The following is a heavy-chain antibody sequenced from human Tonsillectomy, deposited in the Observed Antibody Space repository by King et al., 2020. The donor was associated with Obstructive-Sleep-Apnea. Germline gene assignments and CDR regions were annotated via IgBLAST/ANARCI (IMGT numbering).Heavy chain of an antibody. CDR1: GFTFGDYA. J-gene: IGHJ5*02. CDR2: IRSKAYGGTT. Sequence: VQLVESGGGLVQPGRSLRLSCTASGFTFGDYAMTWFRQAPGRGLEWVGFIRSKAYGGTTEYAASVKGRFTISRDDSKSIAYLQMNSLETEDTAVYYCTREKWNRSFDPWGQGTLVTVSS. V-gene: IGHV3-49*03. D-gene: IGHD1-1*01. CDR3: TREKWNRSFDP.